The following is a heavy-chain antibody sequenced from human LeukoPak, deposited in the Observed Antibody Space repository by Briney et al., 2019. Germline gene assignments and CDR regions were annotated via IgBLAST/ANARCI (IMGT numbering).Heavy chain of an antibody. J-gene: IGHJ4*02. Sequence: GGSPRLSCAASGFTFSSYAMSWVRQAPGKGLEGVSAISGSGGSTYYADSVKGRFTISRDNSKNTLYLQMNSLRAEDTAVYYCAKDELLWFGELQGLDYWGQGTLVTVSS. CDR1: GFTFSSYA. CDR3: AKDELLWFGELQGLDY. D-gene: IGHD3-10*01. V-gene: IGHV3-23*01. CDR2: ISGSGGST.